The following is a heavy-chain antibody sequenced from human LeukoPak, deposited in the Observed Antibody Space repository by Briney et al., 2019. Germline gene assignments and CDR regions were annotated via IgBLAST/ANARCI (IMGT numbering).Heavy chain of an antibody. CDR1: GVSFSSCW. D-gene: IGHD2-15*01. V-gene: IGHV3-74*01. CDR3: ARLYRSGGSCFSAPDY. J-gene: IGHJ4*02. CDR2: INSDGSST. Sequence: GGSLRLSCAASGVSFSSCWMHWVRQAPGKGLVWVSRINSDGSSTSYADSVKGRFTISRDNAKNTLYLQMNSLRAEDTAVYYCARLYRSGGSCFSAPDYWGQGTLVTVSS.